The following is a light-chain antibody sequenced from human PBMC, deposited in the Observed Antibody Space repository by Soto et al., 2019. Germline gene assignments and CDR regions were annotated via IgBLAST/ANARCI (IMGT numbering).Light chain of an antibody. CDR1: SSAVAGYNY. Sequence: QSALTQPPSASGSPGQSVTISCTGTSSAVAGYNYVSWYQQHPGKAPKLMIYEVNKRPSGVPDRFSGSKSSTTASLTVSGLQAEDEADYYCSSYTGSNDVVFGGGTKLTVL. J-gene: IGLJ2*01. CDR2: EVN. CDR3: SSYTGSNDVV. V-gene: IGLV2-8*01.